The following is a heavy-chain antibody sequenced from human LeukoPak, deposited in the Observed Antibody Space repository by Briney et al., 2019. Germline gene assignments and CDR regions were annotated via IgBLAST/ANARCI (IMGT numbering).Heavy chain of an antibody. D-gene: IGHD2-2*03. CDR2: IKEDENEK. CDR3: ARASWISDADAVS. CDR1: GFTYNTYW. V-gene: IGHV3-7*03. J-gene: IGHJ4*02. Sequence: PGGSLRLSCVASGFTYNTYWMSWIRQAPGKGLEWVANIKEDENEKHYGDSVKGRFTLSRDDSRNTVYLHLNNLRVEDTAIYYCARASWISDADAVSWGQGTQVTVSS.